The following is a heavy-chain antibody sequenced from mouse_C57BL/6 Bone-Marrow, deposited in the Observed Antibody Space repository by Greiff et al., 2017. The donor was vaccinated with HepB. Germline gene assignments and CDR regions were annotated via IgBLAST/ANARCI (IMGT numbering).Heavy chain of an antibody. Sequence: QVTLKESGPGILQPSQTLSLTCSFSGFSLSTFGMGVGWIRQPSGKGLEWLAHIWWDDDKYYNPALKSRLTISKDTSKNQVFLKIANVDTADTATYYCARMGDYYGSSYENYFDYWGQGTTLTVSS. CDR2: IWWDDDK. D-gene: IGHD1-1*01. J-gene: IGHJ2*01. V-gene: IGHV8-8*01. CDR1: GFSLSTFGMG. CDR3: ARMGDYYGSSYENYFDY.